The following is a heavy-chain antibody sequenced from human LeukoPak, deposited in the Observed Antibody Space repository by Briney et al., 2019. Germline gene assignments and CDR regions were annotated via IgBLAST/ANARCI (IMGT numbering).Heavy chain of an antibody. D-gene: IGHD3-22*01. Sequence: SETLSLTCAVYGGSFSGYYWSWIRQPPGKGLEWIGSIYYSGSTYYNPSLKSRVTISVDTSKNQFSLKLSSVTAADTAVYYCARDSGGDSSGYSLYDYWGQGTLVTVSS. CDR2: IYYSGST. CDR1: GGSFSGYY. V-gene: IGHV4-34*01. J-gene: IGHJ4*02. CDR3: ARDSGGDSSGYSLYDY.